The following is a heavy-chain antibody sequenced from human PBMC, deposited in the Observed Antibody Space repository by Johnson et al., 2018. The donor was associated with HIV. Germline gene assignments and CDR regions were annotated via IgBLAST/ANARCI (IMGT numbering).Heavy chain of an antibody. D-gene: IGHD6-6*01. J-gene: IGHJ3*01. CDR1: GFTFSTYG. Sequence: QVQLVECGGGVVQPGRSLRLSCAASGFTFSTYGMHWVRQAPGKGLEWVAVISHDGSNKYYADSVKGRFTISRDNSKNTLYLQMNSLRAEDTAVYYCAKEYSSSSRDLANWGQGTMVTVSS. CDR2: ISHDGSNK. CDR3: AKEYSSSSRDLAN. V-gene: IGHV3-30*18.